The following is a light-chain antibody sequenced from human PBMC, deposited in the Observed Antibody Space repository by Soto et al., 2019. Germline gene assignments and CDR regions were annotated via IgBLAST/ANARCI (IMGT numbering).Light chain of an antibody. CDR1: SRDVGGYNF. CDR3: SSFAGNNNVV. Sequence: QSALTQPPSASGSPGQSVTISCTGTSRDVGGYNFVSWYQQYPGQAPKLIIYEVTKRPSGVSNRFSGSKSDNTASLTVSGLQAEDEAGYYCSSFAGNNNVVFGTGTKLTV. J-gene: IGLJ2*01. CDR2: EVT. V-gene: IGLV2-8*01.